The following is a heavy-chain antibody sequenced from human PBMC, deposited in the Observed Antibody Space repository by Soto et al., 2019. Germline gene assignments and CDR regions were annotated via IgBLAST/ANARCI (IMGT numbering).Heavy chain of an antibody. CDR2: ISHSSATI. CDR3: GRVVGVNYDYGMDV. CDR1: GFTFSSFS. V-gene: IGHV3-48*02. J-gene: IGHJ6*02. D-gene: IGHD3-16*01. Sequence: EVQLVESGGGLVQPGGSLRLSCAASGFTFSSFSMNWVRQAPGKGLEWVSYISHSSATIYYADSVMGRFTISRDNARNSLYLQMNSLRDEDAAVYYCGRVVGVNYDYGMDVWGQGTTVTVSS.